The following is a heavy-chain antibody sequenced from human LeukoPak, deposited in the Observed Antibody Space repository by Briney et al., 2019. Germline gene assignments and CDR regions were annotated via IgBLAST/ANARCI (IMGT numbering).Heavy chain of an antibody. V-gene: IGHV3-23*01. D-gene: IGHD3-10*01. Sequence: PGGSLRLSCAASGFTFSSYALSWVRQAPGKGLEWVSCISGSRSFTYYPDSVKGRFTISRDDSQNTLYLQMNSLGAEDSAVYYCAKGGLLWFGEARPTHFDYWGQGTLVTVSS. J-gene: IGHJ4*02. CDR3: AKGGLLWFGEARPTHFDY. CDR1: GFTFSSYA. CDR2: ISGSRSFT.